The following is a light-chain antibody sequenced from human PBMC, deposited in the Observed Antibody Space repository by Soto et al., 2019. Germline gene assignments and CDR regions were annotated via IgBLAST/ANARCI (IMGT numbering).Light chain of an antibody. J-gene: IGKJ4*01. V-gene: IGKV1-27*01. CDR3: QNYNSAPPAGT. CDR1: QGINNH. CDR2: AAS. Sequence: DFQMTQSPSSLSASVGDRVTITCRASQGINNHLAWFQQKPGKVPKVLLYAASTLQSGVPSRFSGSVSGTDFTLTISSLQPEDVATYYCQNYNSAPPAGTFGGGTKVEIK.